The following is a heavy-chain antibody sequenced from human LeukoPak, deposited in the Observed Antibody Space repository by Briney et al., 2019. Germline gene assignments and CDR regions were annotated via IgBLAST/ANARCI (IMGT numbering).Heavy chain of an antibody. CDR2: ISAYNGNT. J-gene: IGHJ4*02. V-gene: IGHV1-18*01. CDR1: GYTFTNYA. D-gene: IGHD3-10*01. Sequence: GASVKVSCKASGYTFTNYAMNWVRQTPGQGLEWMGWISAYNGNTNYAQKLQGRVTMTTGTSTSTAYMELRSPRSDDTAVYYCARETMVRGVIPFDYWGQGTLVTVSS. CDR3: ARETMVRGVIPFDY.